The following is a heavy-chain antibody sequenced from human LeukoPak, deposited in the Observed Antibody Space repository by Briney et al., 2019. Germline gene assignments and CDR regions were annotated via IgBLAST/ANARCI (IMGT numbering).Heavy chain of an antibody. CDR3: ARFGYSYGIDY. CDR1: GGSFSGYY. D-gene: IGHD5-18*01. V-gene: IGHV4-34*01. J-gene: IGHJ4*02. CDR2: INHSGST. Sequence: PSETLSLTCAVYGGSFSGYYWSWIRQPPGKGLEWIGEINHSGSTNYNPSLKSRVTISVDTSKNQFSLKLSSVTAADTAVYYCARFGYSYGIDYWGQGILVTVSS.